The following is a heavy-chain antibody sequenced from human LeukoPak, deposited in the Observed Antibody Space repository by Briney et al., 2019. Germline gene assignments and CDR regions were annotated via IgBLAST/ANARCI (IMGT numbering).Heavy chain of an antibody. D-gene: IGHD3-3*01. Sequence: QTGGSLRLSCAASGFTFSSHAMSWVRQAPGKGLEWVSAISGRGDSTYYTDSVKGRFTISRDNSKNTLYLQVSSLRAEDTALYYCAKEKYYDFWSAIDCWGQGTLVTVSS. V-gene: IGHV3-23*01. J-gene: IGHJ4*02. CDR2: ISGRGDST. CDR1: GFTFSSHA. CDR3: AKEKYYDFWSAIDC.